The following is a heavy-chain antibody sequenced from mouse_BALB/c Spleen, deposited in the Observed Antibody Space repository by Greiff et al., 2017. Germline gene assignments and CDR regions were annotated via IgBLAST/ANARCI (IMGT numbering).Heavy chain of an antibody. Sequence: EVMLVESGGGLVKPGGSLKLSCAASGFAFSSYDMSWVRQTPEKRLEWVAYISSGGGSTYYPDTVKGRFTISRDNAKNTLYLQMSSLKSEDTAMYYCAREGIYYGNYGAMDYWGQGTSVTVSS. CDR2: ISSGGGST. J-gene: IGHJ4*01. V-gene: IGHV5-12-1*01. CDR1: GFAFSSYD. D-gene: IGHD2-1*01. CDR3: AREGIYYGNYGAMDY.